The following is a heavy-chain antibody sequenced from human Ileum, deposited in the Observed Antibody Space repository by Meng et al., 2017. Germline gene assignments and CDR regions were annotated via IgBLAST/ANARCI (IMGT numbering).Heavy chain of an antibody. J-gene: IGHJ4*02. V-gene: IGHV3-23*01. CDR2: IDYTGDT. D-gene: IGHD4-11*01. Sequence: GESLKISCAASGFTFRNSPMTWVRQAPGKGLDWVSSIDYTGDTYYAESVKGRFTISRDNSRNSLSLQMNSLRADDTALYYCAKGGISTVGLQSWGRGTLVTVSS. CDR3: AKGGISTVGLQS. CDR1: GFTFRNSP.